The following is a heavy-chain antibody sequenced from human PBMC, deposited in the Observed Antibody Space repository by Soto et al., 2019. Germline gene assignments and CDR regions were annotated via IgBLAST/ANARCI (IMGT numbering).Heavy chain of an antibody. CDR3: ARGPTGWYGYDY. V-gene: IGHV3-74*01. J-gene: IGHJ4*02. Sequence: EVQLVESGGGLVQPGGSLRLSCAASGFTFSSSWMLWVRQAPGKGLVWVSRIYSDGSRTNYADSVQGRFTISRDNAKNTLYLQMNSLRAEDTALYYCARGPTGWYGYDYWGQGTLVTVSS. D-gene: IGHD6-19*01. CDR1: GFTFSSSW. CDR2: IYSDGSRT.